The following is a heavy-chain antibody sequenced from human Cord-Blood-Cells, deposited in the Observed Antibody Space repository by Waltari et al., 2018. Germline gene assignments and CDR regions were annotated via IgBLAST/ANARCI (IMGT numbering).Heavy chain of an antibody. D-gene: IGHD1-26*01. CDR1: GFTFSSYG. V-gene: IGHV3-30*18. CDR3: AKDGAEAPFDY. Sequence: QVQLVESGGGVVQPGRSLRLSCAASGFTFSSYGMPWVRQAPGKGLEWVAVISYDGRNKYYADAVKGRFTISRDNSKNTLYLQMNSLRAEDTAVYYCAKDGAEAPFDYWGQGTLVTVYS. J-gene: IGHJ4*02. CDR2: ISYDGRNK.